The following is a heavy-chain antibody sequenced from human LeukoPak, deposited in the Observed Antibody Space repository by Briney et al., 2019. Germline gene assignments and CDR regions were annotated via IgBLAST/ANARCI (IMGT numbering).Heavy chain of an antibody. V-gene: IGHV5-51*01. J-gene: IGHJ5*02. CDR3: ARWSSTSCYYGCWFDP. CDR1: GYSFTSYW. Sequence: GESLKTSCKGSGYSFTSYWIGWVRQMPGKGLEWMGIIYPGDSDTRYSPSFQGQVNISADKSISTAYLQWSSLKASDTAMYYCARWSSTSCYYGCWFDPWGQGTLVTVSS. CDR2: IYPGDSDT. D-gene: IGHD2-2*01.